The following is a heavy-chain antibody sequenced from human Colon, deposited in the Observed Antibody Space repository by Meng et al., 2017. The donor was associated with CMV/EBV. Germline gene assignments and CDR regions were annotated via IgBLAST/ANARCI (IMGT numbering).Heavy chain of an antibody. CDR3: ARDTRRPGYYFDY. D-gene: IGHD3-10*01. CDR2: TTWNGGST. Sequence: ESLPISCVASGFTFADYGMGWVRQAPGQGLAWVSGTTWNGGSTDYADSVKGRFPISRDNAKNSLYLQMNSLRVEDTALYYCARDTRRPGYYFDYWGQGILVTVSS. CDR1: GFTFADYG. J-gene: IGHJ4*02. V-gene: IGHV3-20*04.